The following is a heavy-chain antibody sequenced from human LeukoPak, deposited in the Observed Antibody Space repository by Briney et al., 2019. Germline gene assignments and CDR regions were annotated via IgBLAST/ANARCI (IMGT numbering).Heavy chain of an antibody. J-gene: IGHJ5*02. D-gene: IGHD3-3*02. CDR2: IIPIFGTA. Sequence: ASVNVSCKASGGTFSIYAISWVRQAPGQGLEWMGGIIPIFGTANYAQKFQGRVTITADESTTTAYMELSSLRSEDTAVYYCARDSYLGNWFDPWGQGTLVTVSS. V-gene: IGHV1-69*13. CDR1: GGTFSIYA. CDR3: ARDSYLGNWFDP.